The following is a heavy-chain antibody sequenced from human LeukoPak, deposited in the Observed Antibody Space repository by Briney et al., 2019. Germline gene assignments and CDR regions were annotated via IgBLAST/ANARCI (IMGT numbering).Heavy chain of an antibody. Sequence: GGSLRLSCAASGFTVRSSYISWVRQAPGKGLEWVSSISSSSSYIYYADSVNGRFTISRDNAKNSLFLQMNSLRAEDTAVYYCAREVRVTTVLDYWGQGTQVTVFS. J-gene: IGHJ4*02. CDR3: AREVRVTTVLDY. CDR1: GFTVRSSY. D-gene: IGHD4-17*01. V-gene: IGHV3-21*06. CDR2: ISSSSSYI.